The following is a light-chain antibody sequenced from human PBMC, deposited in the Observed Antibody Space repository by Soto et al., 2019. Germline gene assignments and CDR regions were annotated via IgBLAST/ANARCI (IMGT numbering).Light chain of an antibody. CDR1: SSDVGGYNY. J-gene: IGLJ1*01. CDR2: DVS. Sequence: QSALTQPASVSGSPGQSITISCTGTSSDVGGYNYDSWYQQHPGKAPKLMIYDVSNRPSGVSNRFSGSKSGNTASLTISGLQAEDEADYYCSSYTSSSTPLYVFGTGTKVTVL. CDR3: SSYTSSSTPLYV. V-gene: IGLV2-14*01.